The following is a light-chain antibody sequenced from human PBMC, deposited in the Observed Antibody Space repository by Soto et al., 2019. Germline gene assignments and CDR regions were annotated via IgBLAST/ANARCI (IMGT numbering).Light chain of an antibody. CDR2: AAS. V-gene: IGKV1-8*01. CDR3: QNYYSYPHT. CDR1: QGISSY. Sequence: AIRMTQSPSSFSASTGDRVTITCRASQGISSYLAWYQQKPGKAPKLLLYAASTLQSGVPSRFSGSGSGTDFTLTISCLQSEDFATYYCQNYYSYPHTFGQGTKVEIK. J-gene: IGKJ1*01.